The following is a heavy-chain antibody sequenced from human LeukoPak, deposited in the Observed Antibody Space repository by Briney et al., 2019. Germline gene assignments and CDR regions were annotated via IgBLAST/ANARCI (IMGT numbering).Heavy chain of an antibody. V-gene: IGHV3-48*02. J-gene: IGHJ4*02. Sequence: GGSLRLSCAASGFSFNSDWMDWVRQAPGKGLEWVSYISSSSSTIYYADSVKGRFTISRDNAKNSLYLQMNSLRDEDTAVYYCAQKGGADYWGQGTLVTVSS. D-gene: IGHD2-15*01. CDR3: AQKGGADY. CDR1: GFSFNSDW. CDR2: ISSSSSTI.